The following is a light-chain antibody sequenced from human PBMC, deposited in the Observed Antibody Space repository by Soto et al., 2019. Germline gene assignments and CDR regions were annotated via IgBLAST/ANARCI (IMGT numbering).Light chain of an antibody. Sequence: DIVMTQSPDSLAVSLGERASINCRSSQSVLSSSKNYLAWYQQKPGQPPQLLIYWASTRESGVPDRFSGSGSGTDFTLSISSLQAEDVALYYCQQYYNTPPTFGQGTKVEIK. CDR1: QSVLSSSKNY. V-gene: IGKV4-1*01. CDR2: WAS. J-gene: IGKJ1*01. CDR3: QQYYNTPPT.